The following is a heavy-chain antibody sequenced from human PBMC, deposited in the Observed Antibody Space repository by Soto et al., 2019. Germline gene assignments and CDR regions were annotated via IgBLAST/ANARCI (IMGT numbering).Heavy chain of an antibody. CDR1: VFTFSNYA. Sequence: GGTLRPSCAASVFTFSNYAMHWVRYALGEGLEYVSSISSNGDTTYYAVAVKGRFTIARDNSKNTVYLQMSSLRAEDTAVYYCVKGLRTDDYWGQGTLVTV. CDR2: ISSNGDTT. CDR3: VKGLRTDDY. V-gene: IGHV3-64D*06. J-gene: IGHJ4*02.